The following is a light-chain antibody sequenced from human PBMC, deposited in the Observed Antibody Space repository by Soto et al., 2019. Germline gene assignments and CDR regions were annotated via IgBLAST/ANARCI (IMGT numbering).Light chain of an antibody. CDR1: SGDIGAYNY. Sequence: QSVLAQPPSASGAPGQSVTISCTGTSGDIGAYNYVSWYQQHPGKAPKLLIYEVNKRPSGVPDRFSGSKSGNTASLTVSGAQAEDEADYYCSSYVGSSTLVFCGGTKVTVL. CDR3: SSYVGSSTLV. J-gene: IGLJ2*01. CDR2: EVN. V-gene: IGLV2-8*01.